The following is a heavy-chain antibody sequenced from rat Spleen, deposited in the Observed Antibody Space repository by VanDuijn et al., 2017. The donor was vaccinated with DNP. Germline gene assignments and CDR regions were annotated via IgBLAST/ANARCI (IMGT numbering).Heavy chain of an antibody. CDR3: ARWNIGTTTLDY. V-gene: IGHV2-1*01. J-gene: IGHJ2*01. CDR1: GFSLFSNS. Sequence: QVQLKESGPGLVQPSQTLSLTCTVSGFSLFSNSVHWVRQPPGKGLEWVGAIWSGGGTDYNSVLKSRLSISRDTSKSQVFLKMNSLQTEDTATYYCARWNIGTTTLDYWGQGVMVTVSS. D-gene: IGHD1-5*01. CDR2: IWSGGGT.